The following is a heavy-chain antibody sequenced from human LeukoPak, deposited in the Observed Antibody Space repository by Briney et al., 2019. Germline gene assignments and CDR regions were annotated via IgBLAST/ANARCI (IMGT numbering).Heavy chain of an antibody. V-gene: IGHV3-30*04. CDR3: ARVGYYYDSSGYYYSPLDY. Sequence: GGSLRLSCAASGFTFSTYAMHWVRQAPGKGLEWVAVISYDGSSKYYADSVKGRFTISRDNSKNTLYLQMNSLRAEDTAVYYCARVGYYYDSSGYYYSPLDYWGQGTLVTVSS. CDR1: GFTFSTYA. J-gene: IGHJ4*02. D-gene: IGHD3-22*01. CDR2: ISYDGSSK.